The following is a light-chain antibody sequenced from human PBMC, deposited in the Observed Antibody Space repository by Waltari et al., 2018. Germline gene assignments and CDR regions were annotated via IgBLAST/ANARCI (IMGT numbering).Light chain of an antibody. Sequence: DIQMTQSPSTLSASVGDRVTITCRASQSIGSWLAWYQQKPGKAPKFLIYKASNLESGVPSRFSRSGSGTEFTLTISSLQPDDFATYYCQQHNDYSLTFGGGTKVEIK. CDR2: KAS. CDR3: QQHNDYSLT. J-gene: IGKJ4*01. V-gene: IGKV1-5*03. CDR1: QSIGSW.